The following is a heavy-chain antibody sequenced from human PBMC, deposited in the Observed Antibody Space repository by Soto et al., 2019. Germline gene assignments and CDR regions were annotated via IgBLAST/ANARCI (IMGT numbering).Heavy chain of an antibody. V-gene: IGHV1-18*01. CDR1: GYTFSSYA. D-gene: IGHD2-2*01. CDR2: ISAYNGNT. CDR3: ARASGYCSSTSCPKRFDP. Sequence: ASVKVSCKASGYTFSSYAISWVRQAPGQGLEWMGWISAYNGNTKYAQKFQGRVTITADKSTSTAYMELSSLRSEDTAVYYCARASGYCSSTSCPKRFDPWGQGTLVTVSS. J-gene: IGHJ5*02.